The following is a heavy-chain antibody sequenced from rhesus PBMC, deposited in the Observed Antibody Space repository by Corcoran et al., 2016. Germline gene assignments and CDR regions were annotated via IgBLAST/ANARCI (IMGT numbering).Heavy chain of an antibody. Sequence: QVQLQESGPGVVKPSETLSLTCAVSGGSISGGYDWSWIRQPPGKGLEWIGYIYGSSGSTNYNPTHKTRVTISKDASKNEFALKLSSVTAADTAVYYCGSGSWNGVLDSWGQGVVVTVSS. CDR3: GSGSWNGVLDS. CDR1: GGSISGGYD. CDR2: IYGSSGST. D-gene: IGHD6-25*01. J-gene: IGHJ6*01. V-gene: IGHV4-76*01.